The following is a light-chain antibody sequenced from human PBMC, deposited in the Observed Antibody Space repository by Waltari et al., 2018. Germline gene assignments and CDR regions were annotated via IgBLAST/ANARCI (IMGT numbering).Light chain of an antibody. V-gene: IGLV2-18*02. CDR1: SSHVVCYNR. J-gene: IGLJ2*01. CDR2: AVT. Sequence: QSALTQPPSVSGSPGQSVTISCTGTSSHVVCYNRFPWYQQPPAPAPKPMIYAVTYRPSGVPDRFSGSKSGNTASLTISGLQAEDEADYYCTSYTSSGTLLFGGGTKLTVV. CDR3: TSYTSSGTLL.